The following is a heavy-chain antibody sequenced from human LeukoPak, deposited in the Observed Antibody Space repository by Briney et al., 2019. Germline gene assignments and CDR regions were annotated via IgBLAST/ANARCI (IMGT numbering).Heavy chain of an antibody. CDR3: AAGRSSEVAY. CDR2: IRYDGSNK. J-gene: IGHJ4*02. V-gene: IGHV3-30*02. CDR1: GFTFSSYG. D-gene: IGHD6-19*01. Sequence: PGGSLRLSCAASGFTFSSYGMHWVRQAPGKGLEWEAFIRYDGSNKYYADSVKGRFTISRDNSKNTLYLQMNSLRAEDTAVYYCAAGRSSEVAYWGQGTLVTVSS.